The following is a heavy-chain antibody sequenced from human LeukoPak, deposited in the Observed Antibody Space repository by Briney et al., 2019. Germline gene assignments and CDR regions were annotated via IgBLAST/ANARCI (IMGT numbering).Heavy chain of an antibody. CDR3: ALAFSGYDRWFPEPPVQ. J-gene: IGHJ4*02. D-gene: IGHD5-12*01. CDR1: GSAFSGYT. CDR2: IIANLAST. V-gene: IGHV1-69*01. Sequence: ASVKVSCKASGSAFSGYTITWVRQAPGQGLEWVGGIIANLASTNYAQKFQGRVTLSADDSTSTAYMQLRSLTSEDTAFYYCALAFSGYDRWFPEPPVQWGQGTLVTVSS.